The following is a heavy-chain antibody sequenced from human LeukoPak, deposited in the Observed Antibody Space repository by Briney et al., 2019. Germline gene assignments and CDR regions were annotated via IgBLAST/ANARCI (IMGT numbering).Heavy chain of an antibody. CDR2: ISAYNGNT. J-gene: IGHJ4*02. D-gene: IGHD3-22*01. V-gene: IGHV1-18*01. Sequence: ASVKVSCKASGYLFTKYGISWVRQAPGQGLEWLGWISAYNGNTNYAWRLQGRVTMTLDTSTSTVYMELRSLRSDDTAVYYCARDPLTITMIVVGEFDYWGQGTLVTVSS. CDR3: ARDPLTITMIVVGEFDY. CDR1: GYLFTKYG.